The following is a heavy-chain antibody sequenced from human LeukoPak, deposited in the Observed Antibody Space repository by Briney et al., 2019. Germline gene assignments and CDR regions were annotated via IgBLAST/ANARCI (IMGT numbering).Heavy chain of an antibody. V-gene: IGHV1-69*04. D-gene: IGHD6-13*01. J-gene: IGHJ3*02. CDR3: ASPRGYSDDAFDI. CDR1: GGTFSSYA. CDR2: IIPILGIA. Sequence: GASVKASCKASGGTFSSYAISWVRQAPGQGLEWMGRIIPILGIANYAQKFQGRVTITADKSTSTAYMELSSLRSEDTAVYYCASPRGYSDDAFDIWGQGTMVTVSS.